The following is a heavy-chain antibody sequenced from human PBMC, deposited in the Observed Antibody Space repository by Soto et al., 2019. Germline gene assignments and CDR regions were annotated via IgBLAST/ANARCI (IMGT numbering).Heavy chain of an antibody. CDR2: ISGSEDST. Sequence: EVQLLESGGGLVQPGESLRLSCAASGFTFSSYAMSWVRQAPGKGLEWVSVISGSEDSTYYADSVKGRFTISRDNSKNTLYLQMNSLRAEDTAVYYCAKRSSSSTFDYWGQGTLFTVSS. D-gene: IGHD6-6*01. V-gene: IGHV3-23*01. CDR3: AKRSSSSTFDY. J-gene: IGHJ4*02. CDR1: GFTFSSYA.